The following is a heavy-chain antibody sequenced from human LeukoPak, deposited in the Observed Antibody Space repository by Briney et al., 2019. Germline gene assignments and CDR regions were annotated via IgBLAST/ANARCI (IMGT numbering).Heavy chain of an antibody. D-gene: IGHD5-24*01. Sequence: GGSLRLSCEASGFTFSSYSMNWVRQAPGKGLEWISYISTSTTTIYYADSVKGRFTISRDNAKNSLYLQMNSLRAEDTAVYYCARDLQRWLQSTSAFDIWGQGTMVTVSS. V-gene: IGHV3-48*04. CDR2: ISTSTTTI. J-gene: IGHJ3*02. CDR1: GFTFSSYS. CDR3: ARDLQRWLQSTSAFDI.